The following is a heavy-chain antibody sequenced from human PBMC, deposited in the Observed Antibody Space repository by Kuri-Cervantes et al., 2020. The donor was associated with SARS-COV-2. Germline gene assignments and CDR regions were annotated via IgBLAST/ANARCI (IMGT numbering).Heavy chain of an antibody. J-gene: IGHJ6*03. D-gene: IGHD5-12*01. CDR3: AKESSAYAHGYYYMDV. CDR2: IDGSGGST. V-gene: IGHV3-23*01. CDR1: GFTFSNSD. Sequence: GGSLRLSCAASGFTFSNSDMNWVRQAPGKGLEWVSAIDGSGGSTYYADSVRGRFTISRDNSKNTLYLQMNSLRAEDTAVYYCAKESSAYAHGYYYMDVRGKGTTVTVSS.